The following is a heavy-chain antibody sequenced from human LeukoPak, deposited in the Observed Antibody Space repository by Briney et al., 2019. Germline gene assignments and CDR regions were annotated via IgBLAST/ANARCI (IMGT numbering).Heavy chain of an antibody. V-gene: IGHV1-2*02. D-gene: IGHD1-1*01. CDR2: INPNSGTT. Sequence: ASVKVSCKASGYTFTGYYMHWVRQAPGQGLEWMGWINPNSGTTLYAQKFQGRVTMTRDTSINTAYMELSSLRSDDTAVYYCTRAKRVIFDYWGQGTLVTVSS. CDR1: GYTFTGYY. J-gene: IGHJ4*02. CDR3: TRAKRVIFDY.